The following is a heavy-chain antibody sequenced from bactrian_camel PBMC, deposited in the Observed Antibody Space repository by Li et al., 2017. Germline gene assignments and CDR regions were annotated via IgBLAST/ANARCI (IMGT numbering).Heavy chain of an antibody. Sequence: VQLVESGGGSAQTGGSLNLTCVASGDMYRNTYLMAWFRQAPGKEREGVVVLDDVGRINYADSVKGRFTISQDKAKNTIYLQMDNVETNDTAVYLCAGDVRLSPMAWVDCEFNSWGQGTQVTVS. CDR2: LDDVGRI. CDR3: AGDVRLSPMAWVDCEFNS. V-gene: IGHV3S53*01. J-gene: IGHJ6*01. CDR1: GDMYRNTY. D-gene: IGHD1*01.